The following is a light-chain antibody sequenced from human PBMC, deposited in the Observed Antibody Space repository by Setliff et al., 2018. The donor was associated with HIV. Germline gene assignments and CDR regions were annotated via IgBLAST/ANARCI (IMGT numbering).Light chain of an antibody. V-gene: IGLV1-40*01. CDR3: QSYDDSLSGYV. J-gene: IGLJ1*01. CDR2: DYT. CDR1: SSNIGACWD. Sequence: QSALTQPPSVSGAPGQRVTISCTGSSSNIGACWDVHWYQQLPGTAPTLLIYDYTNRPSGVPDRFSGSRSGTSASLVITGLQAEDEADYYCQSYDDSLSGYVFGAGTKVTVL.